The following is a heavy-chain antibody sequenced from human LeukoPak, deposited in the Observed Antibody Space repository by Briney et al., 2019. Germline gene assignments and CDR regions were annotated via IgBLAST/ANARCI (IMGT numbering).Heavy chain of an antibody. D-gene: IGHD1-26*01. CDR2: INPNSGGT. V-gene: IGHV1-2*02. CDR3: ARDGYSGSYAPYNWFDP. J-gene: IGHJ5*02. CDR1: GYTFTGYY. Sequence: ASVKVSCKASGYTFTGYYMHWVRQAPGQGLEWMGWINPNSGGTNYAQEFQGRVTMTRDTSISTAYMELSRLRSDDTAVYYCARDGYSGSYAPYNWFDPWGQGTLVTVSS.